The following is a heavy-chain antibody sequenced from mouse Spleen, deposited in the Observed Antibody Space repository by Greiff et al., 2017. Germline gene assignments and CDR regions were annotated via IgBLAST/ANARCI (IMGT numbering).Heavy chain of an antibody. V-gene: IGHV2-6-4*01. CDR1: GFSLSRYS. CDR2: IWGGGST. D-gene: IGHD4-1*02. CDR3: ATSTGMGENYFDY. Sequence: VKLVESGPGLVAPSQSLSITCTVSGFSLSRYSVHWVRQPPGKGLEWLGMIWGGGSTDYNSALKSRLRISKDNSKSQVFLKMNSLQTDDTAMYYCATSTGMGENYFDYWGQGTTLTVSS. J-gene: IGHJ2*01.